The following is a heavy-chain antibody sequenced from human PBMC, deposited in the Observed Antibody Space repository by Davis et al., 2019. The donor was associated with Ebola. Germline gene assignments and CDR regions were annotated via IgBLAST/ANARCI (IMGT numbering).Heavy chain of an antibody. D-gene: IGHD4-17*01. CDR3: ARMPTVTADHWYFDL. V-gene: IGHV4-59*11. J-gene: IGHJ2*01. Sequence: MPSETLSLTCTVSGGSISSHYWTWIRQPPGKGLEWIGHLHYSGSTHYNPSLKSRVTTSVDTSKNQFSLKLSSVTAADTAVYYCARMPTVTADHWYFDLWGRGTLVAVSS. CDR2: LHYSGST. CDR1: GGSISSHY.